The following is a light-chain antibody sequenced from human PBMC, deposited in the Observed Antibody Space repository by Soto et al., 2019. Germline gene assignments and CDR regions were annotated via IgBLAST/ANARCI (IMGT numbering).Light chain of an antibody. Sequence: EVVLTQSPGTLSLSPGERATLSCRASQSVTNHYLSWYQQKPGQAPRLLIYAASTRATGIPDRFSGSGSGTDFSLIISRLEPEDFAMYYCQQYGGSPLYTFGQGTKLEIK. V-gene: IGKV3-20*01. CDR3: QQYGGSPLYT. J-gene: IGKJ2*01. CDR2: AAS. CDR1: QSVTNHY.